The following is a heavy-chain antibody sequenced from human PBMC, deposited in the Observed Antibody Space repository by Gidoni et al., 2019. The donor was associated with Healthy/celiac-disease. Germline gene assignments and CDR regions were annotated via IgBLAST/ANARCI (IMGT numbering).Heavy chain of an antibody. CDR2: ISSSSSYI. V-gene: IGHV3-21*01. CDR1: GFTFSSYS. J-gene: IGHJ4*02. Sequence: EVQLVESGGGLVKPGGSLRLSCAASGFTFSSYSMNWVRQAPGKGLELVSSISSSSSYIYYADSVKGRFTISRDNAKNSLYLQMNSLRAEDTAVYYCASDFDGGYYYDSSGYQRHDYWGQGTLVTVSS. CDR3: ASDFDGGYYYDSSGYQRHDY. D-gene: IGHD3-22*01.